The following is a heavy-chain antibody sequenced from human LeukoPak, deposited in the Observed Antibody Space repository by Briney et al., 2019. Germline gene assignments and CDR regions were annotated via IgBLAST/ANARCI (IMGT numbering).Heavy chain of an antibody. CDR3: AKYSVRLFAFDV. CDR2: ISGSGSTI. Sequence: GGSLRLSFAASGFTFSYYYMTWVRPAPGKGVEWVSYISGSGSTIYYADSVKGRFTISRDNAKNSLYLQMNSLRVEDTAVYYCAKYSVRLFAFDVWGQGTMVTVSS. V-gene: IGHV3-11*01. D-gene: IGHD2-15*01. J-gene: IGHJ3*01. CDR1: GFTFSYYY.